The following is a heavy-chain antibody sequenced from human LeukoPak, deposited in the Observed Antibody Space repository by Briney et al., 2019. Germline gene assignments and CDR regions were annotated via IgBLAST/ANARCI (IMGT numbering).Heavy chain of an antibody. CDR2: INPNSGGT. D-gene: IGHD3-10*01. CDR1: GYTFTGYY. J-gene: IGHJ3*02. CDR3: ARSHGSGRREVFDI. Sequence: ASVTVSCKASGYTFTGYYMHWVRQAPGQGLEWMGWINPNSGGTNYAQKFQGRVTMTRDTSISTAYMELSRLRSDDTAVYYCARSHGSGRREVFDIWGQGTRVTVSS. V-gene: IGHV1-2*02.